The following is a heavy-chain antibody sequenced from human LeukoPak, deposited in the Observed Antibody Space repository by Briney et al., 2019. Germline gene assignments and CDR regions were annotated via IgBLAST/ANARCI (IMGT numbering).Heavy chain of an antibody. CDR2: ISYDGSNK. CDR3: ARAPTYYYDSSGYYYEGTYYFDY. V-gene: IGHV3-30-3*01. CDR1: GFTFSSYA. D-gene: IGHD3-22*01. J-gene: IGHJ4*02. Sequence: GGSLRLSCAASGFTFSSYAMHWVRQAPGKGLEWVAVISYDGSNKYYADSVKGRFTISRDNSKNTLYLQMNSLRAEDTAVYYCARAPTYYYDSSGYYYEGTYYFDYWGQGTLVTVSS.